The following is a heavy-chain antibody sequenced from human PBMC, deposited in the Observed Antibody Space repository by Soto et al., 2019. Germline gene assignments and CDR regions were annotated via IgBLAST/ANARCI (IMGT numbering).Heavy chain of an antibody. J-gene: IGHJ6*02. D-gene: IGHD6-6*01. CDR3: ARAYQYSSSSYYYGMDV. CDR1: GYTFTSYD. V-gene: IGHV1-8*01. Sequence: ASVKVSCKASGYTFTSYDINWVRQATGQGLEWMGWMNPNSGNTGYAQKFQGRVTMTRNTSISTAYMELSSLRSEDTAVYYCARAYQYSSSSYYYGMDVWGQGTTVTV. CDR2: MNPNSGNT.